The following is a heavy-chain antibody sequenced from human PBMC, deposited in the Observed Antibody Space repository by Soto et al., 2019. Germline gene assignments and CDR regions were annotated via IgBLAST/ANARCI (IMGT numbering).Heavy chain of an antibody. D-gene: IGHD5-12*01. CDR2: ISAYNGNT. CDR1: GYTFTSYG. V-gene: IGHV1-18*01. CDR3: ARGGVEIVATIRTFDY. Sequence: QVQLVQSGAEVKKPGASVKVSCKASGYTFTSYGISWVRQAPGQGLEWMGWISAYNGNTNYAQKLQGRVTMTTDTSRSKADREVRSLSSDDRPLYYCARGGVEIVATIRTFDYWGQGTLVTVSS. J-gene: IGHJ4*02.